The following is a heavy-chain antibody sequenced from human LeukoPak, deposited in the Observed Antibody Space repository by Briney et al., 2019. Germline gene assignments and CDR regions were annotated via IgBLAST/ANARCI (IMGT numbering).Heavy chain of an antibody. D-gene: IGHD3-22*01. V-gene: IGHV4-59*01. CDR3: ARGRYYYDSSGYYYDNWIDP. Sequence: SETLSLTCTVAGGSISSYYWSWVRQPPGKGLEYIAFIYYIGTTKYNPSLKSRATISVDTSKNQFSLKLPSVTAADTAVYYCARGRYYYDSSGYYYDNWIDPWGQGTLVTVSS. CDR1: GGSISSYY. J-gene: IGHJ5*02. CDR2: IYYIGTT.